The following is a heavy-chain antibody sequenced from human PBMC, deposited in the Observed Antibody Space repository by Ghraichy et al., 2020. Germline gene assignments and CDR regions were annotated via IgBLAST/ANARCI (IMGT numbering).Heavy chain of an antibody. Sequence: GGSLRLSCAASGFTFSDYVMAWVRQTPGKRLQWVSIISHSDGSTYYADSVKGRFAISRDNAKNTLYLQMNSLRAEDTAVYYCAQEGKVTTWFDYWGQGTLVTVSS. D-gene: IGHD1-1*01. J-gene: IGHJ4*02. CDR3: AQEGKVTTWFDY. V-gene: IGHV3-23*01. CDR1: GFTFSDYV. CDR2: ISHSDGST.